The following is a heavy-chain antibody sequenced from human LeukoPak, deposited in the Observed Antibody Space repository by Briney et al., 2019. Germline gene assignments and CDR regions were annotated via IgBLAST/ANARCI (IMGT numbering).Heavy chain of an antibody. CDR3: ARDMCSGGSCYLYYYYYMDV. J-gene: IGHJ6*03. Sequence: SVKVSCKASGGTFSSYAISWVRQAPGQGLEWMGRNIPIFGTANYAQKFQGRVTITTDESTSTAYMELSSLRSEDTAVYCCARDMCSGGSCYLYYYYYMDVWGKGTTVTVSS. CDR2: NIPIFGTA. V-gene: IGHV1-69*05. CDR1: GGTFSSYA. D-gene: IGHD2-15*01.